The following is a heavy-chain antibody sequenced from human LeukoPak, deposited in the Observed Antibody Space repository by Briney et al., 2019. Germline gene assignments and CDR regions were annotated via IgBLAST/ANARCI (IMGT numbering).Heavy chain of an antibody. CDR1: GDSISSHY. CDR2: MSRSGNT. CDR3: ARSVGGWYRFDY. J-gene: IGHJ4*02. D-gene: IGHD6-19*01. Sequence: SETLSLTCTVSGDSISSHYWSWIRQPPGKGLEWIGYMSRSGNTNYSPSLKSRVTISVDTSKNQFSLKLSSVTAADTAIYCCARSVGGWYRFDYWGQGTLVTVSS. V-gene: IGHV4-59*11.